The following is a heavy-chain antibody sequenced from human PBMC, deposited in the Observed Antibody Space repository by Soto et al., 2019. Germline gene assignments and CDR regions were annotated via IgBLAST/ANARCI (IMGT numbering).Heavy chain of an antibody. V-gene: IGHV3-7*05. CDR1: GFSFSNYW. CDR3: AAGRWMVAY. CDR2: IKQDGSEK. Sequence: EVQLVESGGGLVQPGGSLRVSCETSGFSFSNYWMSWVRQAPGKGMEWVANIKQDGSEKNYVDSVKGRFTISRDNAKKSVYLQMNTLRGEDTALYYCAAGRWMVAYWGRGTLVTVST. D-gene: IGHD2-15*01. J-gene: IGHJ4*02.